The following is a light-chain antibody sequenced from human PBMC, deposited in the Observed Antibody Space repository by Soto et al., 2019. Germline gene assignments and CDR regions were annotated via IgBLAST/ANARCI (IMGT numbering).Light chain of an antibody. J-gene: IGKJ4*01. CDR1: QSVSIN. CDR2: GAS. CDR3: QEYINWPSLT. Sequence: EIVVTQSPATLSVSPGERATLSCSASQSVSINLAWYQQKPGQGPRLLIFGASTRATNIPARFSGSGSGTEFTLTISSLQSEDFAVYYCQEYINWPSLTFGGGTKVDI. V-gene: IGKV3-15*01.